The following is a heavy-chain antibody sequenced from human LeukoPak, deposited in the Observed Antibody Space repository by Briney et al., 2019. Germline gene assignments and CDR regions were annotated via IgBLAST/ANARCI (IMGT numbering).Heavy chain of an antibody. D-gene: IGHD6-6*01. CDR2: IYTSGST. CDR1: GGSVSSGSYY. CDR3: ARAGKGSIAVPFDP. Sequence: SQTLSLTCTVSGGSVSSGSYYWSWIRQPAGKGLEWIGRIYTSGSTNYNPSLKSRVTISVDTSKNQFSLKLSSVTAADTAVYYCARAGKGSIAVPFDPWGQGTLVTVSS. J-gene: IGHJ5*02. V-gene: IGHV4-61*02.